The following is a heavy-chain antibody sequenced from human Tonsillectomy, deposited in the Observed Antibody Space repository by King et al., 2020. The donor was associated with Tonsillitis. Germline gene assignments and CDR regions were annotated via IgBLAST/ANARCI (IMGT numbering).Heavy chain of an antibody. CDR2: LYWDDDN. D-gene: IGHD6-19*01. CDR3: AHSSGWLFDY. J-gene: IGHJ4*02. Sequence: TLKESGPTLVKPTQTLTLTCTFSGFSLSTSVVGVGWIRQPPGKAPEWLALLYWDDDNRYSPSLRSRLTLSKDTSKNQVVLTMTNMAPMDTATYYCAHSSGWLFDYWGQGTLVTVSS. CDR1: GFSLSTSVVG. V-gene: IGHV2-5*02.